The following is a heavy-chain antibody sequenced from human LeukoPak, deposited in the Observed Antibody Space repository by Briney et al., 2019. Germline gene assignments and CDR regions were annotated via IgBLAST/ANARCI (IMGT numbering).Heavy chain of an antibody. J-gene: IGHJ4*02. V-gene: IGHV3-21*01. Sequence: GGSLRLSCAASGFTFSSYSMNWVRQAPGKGLEWVSSISSSSGYIYYADSVKGRFTISRDNAKNSLYLQMNSLRAEDTAVYYCARDRRSVAVDYWGQGTLVTVSS. CDR2: ISSSSGYI. D-gene: IGHD3-10*01. CDR3: ARDRRSVAVDY. CDR1: GFTFSSYS.